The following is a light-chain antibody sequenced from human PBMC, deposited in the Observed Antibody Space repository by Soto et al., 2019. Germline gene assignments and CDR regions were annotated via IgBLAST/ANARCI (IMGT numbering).Light chain of an antibody. CDR1: RDISVY. J-gene: IGKJ2*01. CDR3: QQYDNLPPYT. Sequence: DIQMTQSPSSLSASVGDSVTITCQASRDISVYLNWYQQKPGKPPKLLVYDASNLQTGVPSRFXGSGSGTHFTLTISSLQPEDFATYYCQQYDNLPPYTFGQGTKLDIK. CDR2: DAS. V-gene: IGKV1-33*01.